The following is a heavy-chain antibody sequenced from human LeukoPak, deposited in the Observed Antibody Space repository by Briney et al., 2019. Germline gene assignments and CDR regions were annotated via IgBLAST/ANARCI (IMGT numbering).Heavy chain of an antibody. Sequence: GASVKVSCKASGGTFSSYAISWVRQAPGQGLEWMGRIIPILGIANYAQKFQGRVTITRDMSTSTAYMELSSLRSEDTAVYYCAAGLSRGYSEIWGQGTMVTVSS. CDR1: GGTFSSYA. CDR2: IIPILGIA. J-gene: IGHJ3*02. CDR3: AAGLSRGYSEI. D-gene: IGHD2-15*01. V-gene: IGHV1-69*04.